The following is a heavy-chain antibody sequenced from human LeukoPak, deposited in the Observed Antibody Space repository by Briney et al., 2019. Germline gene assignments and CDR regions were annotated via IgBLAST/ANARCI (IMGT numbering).Heavy chain of an antibody. V-gene: IGHV4-59*01. Sequence: SETLSLTCTVSGDSISNYYWSWIRQPPGKGLQWIGYIYYSGSTNYNPSLKSRVTISVDTSKNQFSLKLSSVTATDTAVYYCARSIYYYYMDVWGKGTTVTISS. CDR2: IYYSGST. CDR1: GDSISNYY. CDR3: ARSIYYYYMDV. J-gene: IGHJ6*03. D-gene: IGHD2/OR15-2a*01.